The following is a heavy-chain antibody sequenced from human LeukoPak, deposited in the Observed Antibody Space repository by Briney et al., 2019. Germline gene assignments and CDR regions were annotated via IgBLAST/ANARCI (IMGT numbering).Heavy chain of an antibody. V-gene: IGHV1-69*05. CDR1: GGTFSSYA. CDR2: IIPIFGTA. CDR3: ARVFGRGSRFFGY. D-gene: IGHD3-3*01. Sequence: SVKVSCKASGGTFSSYAIGWVRQAPGQGLEWMGGIIPIFGTANYAQKFQGRVTITRNTSISTAYMELSSLRSEDTAVYYCARVFGRGSRFFGYWGQGTLVTVSS. J-gene: IGHJ4*02.